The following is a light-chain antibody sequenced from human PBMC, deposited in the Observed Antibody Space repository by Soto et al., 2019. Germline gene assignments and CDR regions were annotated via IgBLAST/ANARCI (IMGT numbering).Light chain of an antibody. CDR3: TSYTTSSPYLV. J-gene: IGLJ3*02. V-gene: IGLV2-14*03. CDR2: DVT. CDR1: SSDVGGYNY. Sequence: QSVPTQPASVSGSPGQSITISCTGTSSDVGGYNYVSWYQHHPGKAPKLMIYDVTNRPSGVSNRFSGSKSGNTASLTISGLQAEDEADYYCTSYTTSSPYLVFGGGTKLTVL.